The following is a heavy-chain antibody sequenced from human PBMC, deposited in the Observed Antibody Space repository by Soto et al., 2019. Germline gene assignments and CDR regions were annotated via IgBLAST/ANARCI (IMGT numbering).Heavy chain of an antibody. CDR1: GGSFTSNNW. V-gene: IGHV4-4*02. CDR2: IYRTGGT. J-gene: IGHJ4*02. D-gene: IGHD1-7*01. CDR3: ASRDPGTSVDY. Sequence: QVQLQESGPGLVKPSGTLSLTCAVSGGSFTSNNWWTWVRQPPGQGLEWIGEIYRTGGTNYNPSLKGRVTIPLDKSENQFSLKVTSLTAADTAVYSCASRDPGTSVDYWGQGTLVTVSS.